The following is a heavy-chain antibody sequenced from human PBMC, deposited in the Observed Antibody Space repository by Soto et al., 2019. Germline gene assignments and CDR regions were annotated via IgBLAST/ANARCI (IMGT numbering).Heavy chain of an antibody. CDR1: GYSFTSYW. CDR2: IYPGDSDT. J-gene: IGHJ6*03. CDR3: ARIICYYVADYYYYMDV. Sequence: GESLKISCKGSGYSFTSYWIGWVRQMPGKGLEWMGIIYPGDSDTRYSPSFQGQVTISADKSISTAYLQWSSLKASDTAMYYCARIICYYVADYYYYMDVWGKGTSVTVSS. D-gene: IGHD3-10*02. V-gene: IGHV5-51*01.